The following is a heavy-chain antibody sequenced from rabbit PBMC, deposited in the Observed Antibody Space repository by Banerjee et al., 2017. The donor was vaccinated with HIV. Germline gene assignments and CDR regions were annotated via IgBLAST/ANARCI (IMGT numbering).Heavy chain of an antibody. D-gene: IGHD6-1*01. J-gene: IGHJ6*01. CDR3: ARDSAGYGYSL. V-gene: IGHV1S40*01. CDR2: INTSSGNT. Sequence: VRQAPGKGLEWIACINTSSGNTVYATWAKGRFTISKTSWTTVTLQMTSLTAADTATYFCARDSAGYGYSLWGPGTLVTVS.